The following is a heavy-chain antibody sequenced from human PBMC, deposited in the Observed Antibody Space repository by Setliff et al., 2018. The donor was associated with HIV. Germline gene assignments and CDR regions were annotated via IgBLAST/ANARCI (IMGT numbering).Heavy chain of an antibody. CDR1: GGSLRNYY. CDR3: ARRVFHTSRPEPSGRYFDF. Sequence: LSLTCAVHGGSLRNYYCSWIRRPPGKALEWIAEINPSGTTNYNTSLKSRVTRSVDTSKKQLSLKLTSVTAADTAVYFCARRVFHTSRPEPSGRYFDFWGQGTLVTVSS. D-gene: IGHD2-2*01. CDR2: INPSGTT. V-gene: IGHV4-34*01. J-gene: IGHJ4*02.